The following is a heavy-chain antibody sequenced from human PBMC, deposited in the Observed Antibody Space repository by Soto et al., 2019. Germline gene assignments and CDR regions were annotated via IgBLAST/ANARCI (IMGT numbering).Heavy chain of an antibody. CDR3: AHRLEVRYFDWFQPGYYFDY. CDR1: GFSLSTSGVG. J-gene: IGHJ4*02. Sequence: EAGPTLVNPTQTLTLTCTFSGFSLSTSGVGVGWIRQPPGKALEWLALIYWNDDKRYSPSLKSRLTITKDTSKNQVVLTMTNMDPVDTATYYCAHRLEVRYFDWFQPGYYFDYWGQGTLVTVSS. D-gene: IGHD3-9*01. CDR2: IYWNDDK. V-gene: IGHV2-5*01.